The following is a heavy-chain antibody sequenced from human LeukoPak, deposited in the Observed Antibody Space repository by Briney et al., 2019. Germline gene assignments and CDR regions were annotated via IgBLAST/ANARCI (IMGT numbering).Heavy chain of an antibody. Sequence: PSETLSLTCTVSGGSISSADYYWTWIRQPPGKGLEWIGYISHSGGTYYNSSLLSRVTISSDTSKNQFSLKLSSVTAADTAVYYCARENTAMGNPWAFDIWGQGTMVTVSS. CDR3: ARENTAMGNPWAFDI. J-gene: IGHJ3*02. CDR2: ISHSGGT. CDR1: GGSISSADYY. D-gene: IGHD5-18*01. V-gene: IGHV4-30-2*01.